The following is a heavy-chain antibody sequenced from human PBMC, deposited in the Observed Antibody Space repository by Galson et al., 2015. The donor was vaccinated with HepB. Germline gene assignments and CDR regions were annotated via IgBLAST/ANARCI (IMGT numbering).Heavy chain of an antibody. CDR2: ISGSGGST. CDR3: AKSCSSSSCYGSDAFDI. D-gene: IGHD2-2*01. Sequence: SLRLPCAASGFTFSSYAMSWVRQAPGKGLEWVSAISGSGGSTYYADSVKGRFTISRDNSKNTLYLQMNSLRAEDTAVYYCAKSCSSSSCYGSDAFDIWGQGTMVTVSS. J-gene: IGHJ3*02. CDR1: GFTFSSYA. V-gene: IGHV3-23*01.